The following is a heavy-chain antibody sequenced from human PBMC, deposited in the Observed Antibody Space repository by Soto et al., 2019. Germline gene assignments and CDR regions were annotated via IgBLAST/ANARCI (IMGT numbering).Heavy chain of an antibody. J-gene: IGHJ4*02. CDR1: GFSFNSNA. CDR3: ARESEDLTSNFDY. V-gene: IGHV3-23*01. Sequence: GGSLRLSCTASGFSFNSNAMSWVRQAPGKGLEWVSVISGSGGVTFYADSVKGRFFISRDNSKNTMFLQMNSLRADDTALYYCARESEDLTSNFDYWGQGTLVTVSS. CDR2: ISGSGGVT.